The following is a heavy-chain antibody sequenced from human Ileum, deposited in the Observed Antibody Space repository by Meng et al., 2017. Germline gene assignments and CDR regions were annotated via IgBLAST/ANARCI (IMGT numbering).Heavy chain of an antibody. Sequence: LRESGRQQVTPSGTLPLTWAVSGTWWSWVRQPPGKGLEWIGEIFQSGRTNYNPSLKSRVTISIDKSKSKISLQLSAVTAADTAVYSCATSNDRDVYYLGYWGQGTLVTVSS. CDR3: ATSNDRDVYYLGY. V-gene: IGHV4-4*02. J-gene: IGHJ4*02. D-gene: IGHD3-22*01. CDR2: IFQSGRT. CDR1: GTW.